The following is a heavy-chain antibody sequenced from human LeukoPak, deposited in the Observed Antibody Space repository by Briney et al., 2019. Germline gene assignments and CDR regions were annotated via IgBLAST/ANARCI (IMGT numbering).Heavy chain of an antibody. CDR3: AKDYGDYAYYFHY. V-gene: IGHV3-23*01. CDR1: GFTFSNYA. D-gene: IGHD4-17*01. Sequence: PGGSLRLSCAASGFTFSNYAMNWVRQAPGKGLEWVSVISGSGYSTYYADSVKGRFTISRDNSKNTLYLQTNSLRAEDTAVYYFAKDYGDYAYYFHYWGQGTLVTASS. J-gene: IGHJ4*02. CDR2: ISGSGYST.